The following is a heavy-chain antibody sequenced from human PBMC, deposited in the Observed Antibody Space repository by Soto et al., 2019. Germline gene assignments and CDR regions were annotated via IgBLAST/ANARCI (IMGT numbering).Heavy chain of an antibody. Sequence: ASVKVSCKASGYSFTDYHVHWVRQAPGHGLEWLGRINPKSGGTSTAQKFQGWVTMTRDTSINTAYMDLTRLRSDDTAVYYCARGHSTDCSNGVCSFFYNHEMDVWGQGTPITV. CDR3: ARGHSTDCSNGVCSFFYNHEMDV. CDR2: INPKSGGT. V-gene: IGHV1-2*04. J-gene: IGHJ6*02. CDR1: GYSFTDYH. D-gene: IGHD2-8*01.